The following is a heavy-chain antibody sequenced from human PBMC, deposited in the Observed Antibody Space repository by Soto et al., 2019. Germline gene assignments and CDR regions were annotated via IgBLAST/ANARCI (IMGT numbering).Heavy chain of an antibody. V-gene: IGHV4-34*01. CDR2: INHSGST. Sequence: PSATLCLTCAVYCGSFTGYYWIWIRQPPGKGLEWIGEINHSGSTNYNPSLKSRVTISVDTSKNQFSLKLSSVTAADTAVYYCARARPVYYYDSSGYYDWGQGTMVTVSS. CDR3: ARARPVYYYDSSGYYD. J-gene: IGHJ3*01. CDR1: CGSFTGYY. D-gene: IGHD3-22*01.